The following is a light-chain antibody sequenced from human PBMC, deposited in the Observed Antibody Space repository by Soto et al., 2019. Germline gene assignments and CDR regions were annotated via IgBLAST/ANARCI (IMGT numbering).Light chain of an antibody. J-gene: IGKJ2*01. V-gene: IGKV3-15*01. Sequence: EIVMTQSPVTLSVSPGGSATLSCRASQHVSSNFAWYRQKPGRAPTLLIYRASTRATGIPARFSGSGSGTEFTLTISSLQSEDFAVYYCQQYNNWPYTFGQGTKLEIK. CDR1: QHVSSN. CDR3: QQYNNWPYT. CDR2: RAS.